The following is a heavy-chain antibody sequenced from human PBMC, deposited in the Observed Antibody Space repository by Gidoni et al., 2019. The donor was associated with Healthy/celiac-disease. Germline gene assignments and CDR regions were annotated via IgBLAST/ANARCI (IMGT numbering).Heavy chain of an antibody. Sequence: QVQLVESGGGVVQPGRSLRLSCAASGFTFSSYGRHWVRQAPGKGLEWVAVIWYDGSNKYYADSVKGRFTISRDNSKNTLYLQMNSLRAEDTAVYYCAREHMITFGGVIAPTFDYWGQGTLVTVSS. CDR3: AREHMITFGGVIAPTFDY. CDR2: IWYDGSNK. V-gene: IGHV3-33*01. J-gene: IGHJ4*02. D-gene: IGHD3-16*02. CDR1: GFTFSSYG.